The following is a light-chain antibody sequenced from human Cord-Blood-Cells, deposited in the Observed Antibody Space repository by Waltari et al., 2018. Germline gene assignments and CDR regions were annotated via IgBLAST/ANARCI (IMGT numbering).Light chain of an antibody. J-gene: IGLJ3*02. V-gene: IGLV3-27*01. Sequence: SYELTQPSSVSVSPGQTARITCSGAVLAKKYARWFKQKPGQAPVLVIYKESERPSGIPERFAGSSSGTTVTLTISGAQVEDEADYYCYSAADNNLVFGGGTKLTVL. CDR1: VLAKKY. CDR2: KES. CDR3: YSAADNNLV.